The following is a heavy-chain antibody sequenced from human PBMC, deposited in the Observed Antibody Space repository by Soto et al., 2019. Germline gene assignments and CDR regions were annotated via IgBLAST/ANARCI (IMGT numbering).Heavy chain of an antibody. CDR3: ARARISSSGPHYYYYYGMDV. CDR1: GYTFTGYY. CDR2: INPNSGGT. D-gene: IGHD6-13*01. V-gene: IGHV1-2*04. Sequence: ASVKVSCKASGYTFTGYYMHWVRQAPGQGLEWMGWINPNSGGTNYAQKFQGWVTMTRDTSISTAYMELSRLRSDDTAVYYCARARISSSGPHYYYYYGMDVWGQGTTVTVSS. J-gene: IGHJ6*02.